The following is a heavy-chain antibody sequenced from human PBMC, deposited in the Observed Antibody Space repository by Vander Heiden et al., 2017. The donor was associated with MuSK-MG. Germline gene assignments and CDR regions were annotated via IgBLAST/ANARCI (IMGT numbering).Heavy chain of an antibody. CDR3: ARGRSLAG. V-gene: IGHV3-7*03. CDR2: INEDGTEK. D-gene: IGHD3-10*01. Sequence: EVQLVESGGGLVQPGGSLRLSCEASGFTFSNDRMSWIRQAPGKGLEWVANINEDGTEKYEVDSVKGRFTISRENAKNSLYLQMNSLRAEDTAVYYCARGRSLAGWGQGTTVTVSS. J-gene: IGHJ6*02. CDR1: GFTFSNDR.